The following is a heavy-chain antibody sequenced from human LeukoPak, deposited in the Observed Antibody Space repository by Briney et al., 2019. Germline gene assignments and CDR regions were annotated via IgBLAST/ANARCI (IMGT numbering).Heavy chain of an antibody. D-gene: IGHD6-19*01. V-gene: IGHV1-18*01. CDR2: ISAYNGNT. J-gene: IGHJ4*02. Sequence: ASVKVSCKASGYTFTSYGISWVRQAPGQGLEWMGWISAYNGNTNYAQELQGRVTMTTDTSTSTAYMELRSLRSDDTAVYYCARYRSIAVAGTGFDYWGQGTLVTVSS. CDR3: ARYRSIAVAGTGFDY. CDR1: GYTFTSYG.